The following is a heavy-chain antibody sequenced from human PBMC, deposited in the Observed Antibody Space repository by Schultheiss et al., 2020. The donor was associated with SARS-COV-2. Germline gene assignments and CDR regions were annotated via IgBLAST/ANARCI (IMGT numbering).Heavy chain of an antibody. CDR1: GGSISSYY. V-gene: IGHV4-59*08. CDR3: ARFTSDFWSGLPLYYYYYMDV. Sequence: SETLSLTCTVSGGSISSYYWSWIRQPPGKGLEWIGYIYYSGSTNYNPSLKSRVTISVDTSKNQFSLKLRSVTAADTAVYYCARFTSDFWSGLPLYYYYYMDVWGKGTTVTVSS. J-gene: IGHJ6*03. CDR2: IYYSGST. D-gene: IGHD3-3*01.